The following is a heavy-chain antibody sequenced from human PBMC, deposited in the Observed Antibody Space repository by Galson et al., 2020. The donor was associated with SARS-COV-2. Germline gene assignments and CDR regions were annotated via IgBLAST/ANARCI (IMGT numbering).Heavy chain of an antibody. J-gene: IGHJ4*02. CDR1: GFPLSTSGVG. CDR2: LYWDDDK. CDR3: AHRLGIAAGPYCDY. D-gene: IGHD6-25*01. Sequence: SGPTLVKPPQPLTLPCTFSGFPLSTSGVGVGWIRQPPGKALEWLALLYWDDDKRYSPSLKSRLTITKDTSKNQVVLTMTNMDPVDTATYYCAHRLGIAAGPYCDYWGQGTLVTVSS. V-gene: IGHV2-5*02.